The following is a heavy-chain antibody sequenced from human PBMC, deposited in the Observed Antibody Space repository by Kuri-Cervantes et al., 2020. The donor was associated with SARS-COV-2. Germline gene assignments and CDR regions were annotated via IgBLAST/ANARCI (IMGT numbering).Heavy chain of an antibody. D-gene: IGHD3-16*01. CDR1: GDSFSSYS. CDR2: IIPMFGTA. CDR3: ARAPSLWSLLDY. Sequence: SVKVSCKASGDSFSSYSFNWVRQAPGQGLEWMGGIIPMFGTADYAQKFQGRVTITADESTSTAYMELSSLRSEDTAVYYCARAPSLWSLLDYWGQGTLVTVSS. V-gene: IGHV1-69*13. J-gene: IGHJ4*02.